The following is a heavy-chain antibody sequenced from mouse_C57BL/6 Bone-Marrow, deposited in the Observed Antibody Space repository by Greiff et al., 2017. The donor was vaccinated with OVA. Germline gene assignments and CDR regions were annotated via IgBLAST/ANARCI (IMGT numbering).Heavy chain of an antibody. D-gene: IGHD5-1-1*01. Sequence: EVQLQQSGPELVKPGASVKIPCKASGYTFTDYHMDWVKQSHGKSLEWIGDINPNNGGTISNQKFQGKATLTVDKSSSTAYMELRSLTSEDTAVYYCARGIPFAYWGQGTLVTVSA. CDR2: INPNNGGT. CDR3: ARGIPFAY. J-gene: IGHJ3*01. V-gene: IGHV1-18*01. CDR1: GYTFTDYH.